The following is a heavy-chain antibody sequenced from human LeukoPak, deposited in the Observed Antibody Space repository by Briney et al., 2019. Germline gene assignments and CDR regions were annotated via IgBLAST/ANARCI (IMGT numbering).Heavy chain of an antibody. Sequence: GGSLRLSCAASGFTFSDYYMSWIRQAPGKGLEWVSYISSSGSTIYYADSVKGRFTISRDNAKNSLYLQMNSLRADDTAVYYCARSTYSSSSYYFDYWGQGSLVTVSS. CDR2: ISSSGSTI. J-gene: IGHJ4*02. V-gene: IGHV3-11*04. CDR3: ARSTYSSSSYYFDY. D-gene: IGHD6-13*01. CDR1: GFTFSDYY.